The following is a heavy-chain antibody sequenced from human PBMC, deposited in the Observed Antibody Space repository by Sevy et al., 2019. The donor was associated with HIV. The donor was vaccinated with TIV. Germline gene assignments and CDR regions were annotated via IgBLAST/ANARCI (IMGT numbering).Heavy chain of an antibody. J-gene: IGHJ5*02. CDR1: GFTFSSYA. D-gene: IGHD4-17*01. V-gene: IGHV3-30-3*01. CDR2: ISYDGSNK. CDR3: ARDQHDYGGNVRTGWFDP. Sequence: GESLKISCAASGFTFSSYAMHWVRQAPGKGLEWVAVISYDGSNKYYADSVKGRFTISRDNSKNTLYLQMNSLRAEDTAVYYCARDQHDYGGNVRTGWFDPWGQGTLVTVSS.